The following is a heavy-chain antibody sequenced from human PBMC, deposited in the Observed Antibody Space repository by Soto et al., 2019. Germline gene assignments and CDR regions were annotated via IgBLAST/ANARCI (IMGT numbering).Heavy chain of an antibody. CDR2: LYWDADK. Sequence: QITLKESGPTLVKPTQTLTLTCTFSGFSLSTTGMGVAWIRQPPGKPLEWLALLYWDADKRYNPSLESRLTXXKATSKNQVVLTMTNMDPVDTATYYCAATYPYFDYWGHGTLVTVSS. V-gene: IGHV2-5*02. CDR3: AATYPYFDY. J-gene: IGHJ4*01. CDR1: GFSLSTTGMG.